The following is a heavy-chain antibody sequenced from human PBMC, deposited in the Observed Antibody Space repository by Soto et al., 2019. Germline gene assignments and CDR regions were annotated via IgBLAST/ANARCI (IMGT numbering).Heavy chain of an antibody. V-gene: IGHV1-46*01. CDR1: GYTFTNYY. Sequence: QVQLVQSGAEVKNPGASVKISCKASGYTFTNYYIHWVRQAPGQGLEWMAIINPNGGSTNYAQKFQGRVTLARDTFTNADHMDLSSLTSEDTATYYCARGLAAGDHWGQGSLVTVSS. CDR3: ARGLAAGDH. D-gene: IGHD6-13*01. J-gene: IGHJ4*02. CDR2: INPNGGST.